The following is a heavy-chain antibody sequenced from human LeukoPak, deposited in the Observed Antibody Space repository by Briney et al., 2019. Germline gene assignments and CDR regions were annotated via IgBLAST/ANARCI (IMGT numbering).Heavy chain of an antibody. CDR3: AKGSFGGWLQLDY. V-gene: IGHV3-23*01. D-gene: IGHD5-24*01. Sequence: QPGGSLRLSCAASGFTFSSYAMNWVRQTPGKGLEWVSVIGGSGGISYYADFVRGRFTISRDNSKNTLYMQMNSLRAEDTAVYYCAKGSFGGWLQLDYWGQGTLVTVSS. J-gene: IGHJ4*02. CDR2: IGGSGGIS. CDR1: GFTFSSYA.